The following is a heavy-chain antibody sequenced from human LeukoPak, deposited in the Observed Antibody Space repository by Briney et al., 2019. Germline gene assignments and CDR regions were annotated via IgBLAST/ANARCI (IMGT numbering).Heavy chain of an antibody. CDR1: GFTFSSYG. V-gene: IGHV3-30*18. D-gene: IGHD6-6*01. J-gene: IGHJ4*02. Sequence: PGRSLRLSCAASGFTFSSYGMHWVRQAPGKGLEWVAVISYDGSNKYYADSVEGRFTISRDNSKNTLYLQMNSLRAEDTAVYYCAKVSLYSSSSHFDYWGQGTLVTVSS. CDR3: AKVSLYSSSSHFDY. CDR2: ISYDGSNK.